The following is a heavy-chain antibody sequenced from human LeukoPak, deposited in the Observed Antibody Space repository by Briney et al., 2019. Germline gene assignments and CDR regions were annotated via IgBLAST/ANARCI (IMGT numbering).Heavy chain of an antibody. Sequence: GASVKVSCKASGYTFTGYYMHWVRQAPGQGLEWMGWINPNSGGTNYAQQFQGRVTMTRDTSISTAYMELSRLRSDDTAVYYCARGRDYYGSGSYYRWGQGTLVTVSS. D-gene: IGHD3-10*01. CDR1: GYTFTGYY. CDR3: ARGRDYYGSGSYYR. V-gene: IGHV1-2*02. CDR2: INPNSGGT. J-gene: IGHJ4*02.